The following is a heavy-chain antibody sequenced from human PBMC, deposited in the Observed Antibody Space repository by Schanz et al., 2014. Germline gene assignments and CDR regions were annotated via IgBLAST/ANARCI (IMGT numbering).Heavy chain of an antibody. CDR2: IWYDGSNK. CDR3: ARDHATESYYSAGPPIDY. D-gene: IGHD1-26*01. J-gene: IGHJ4*02. V-gene: IGHV3-33*01. Sequence: QVQLVESGGGVVQPGRSLRLSCAASGFTFSSYGMHWVRQAPGKGLEWVAVIWYDGSNKYYADTVKGPFTISRDNSKNTLFLQMNSLRAEDTAVYYCARDHATESYYSAGPPIDYWGQGTLLTVSS. CDR1: GFTFSSYG.